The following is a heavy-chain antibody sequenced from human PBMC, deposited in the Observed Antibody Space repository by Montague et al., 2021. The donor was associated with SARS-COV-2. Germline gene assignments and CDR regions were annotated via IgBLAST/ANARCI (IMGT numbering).Heavy chain of an antibody. J-gene: IGHJ4*02. D-gene: IGHD2-2*01. V-gene: IGHV4-39*01. CDR2: NYYKRST. CDR1: GGSISSSSYY. Sequence: SETLSLTCTVSGGSISSSSYYWVWNRQPPGKEREGNGINYYKRSTYYSPSLKSPVTISVYTSKYQFSLKLSSVTAADAAVYYCARHPLGYCSRTSCYVGWGQGTLVTVSS. CDR3: ARHPLGYCSRTSCYVG.